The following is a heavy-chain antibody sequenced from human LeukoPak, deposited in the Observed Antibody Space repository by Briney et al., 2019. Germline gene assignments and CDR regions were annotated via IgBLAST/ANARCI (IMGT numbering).Heavy chain of an antibody. D-gene: IGHD2-2*01. CDR3: ARDTRHRYCPSPSCYRGWFDP. J-gene: IGHJ5*02. CDR1: GGTFSSYA. CDR2: IIPIFGTA. Sequence: SVKVSCKASGGTFSSYAISWVRQAPGQGLEWMGGIIPIFGTANYAQKFQGRVTITADESTRTAYMELSSLRSEDTAVYYCARDTRHRYCPSPSCYRGWFDPWGQGTLVTVSS. V-gene: IGHV1-69*13.